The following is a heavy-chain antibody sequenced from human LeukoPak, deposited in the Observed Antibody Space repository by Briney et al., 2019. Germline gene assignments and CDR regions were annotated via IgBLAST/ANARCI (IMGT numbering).Heavy chain of an antibody. CDR2: MYYSGST. J-gene: IGHJ5*02. CDR3: ARPYYYDSRIDP. Sequence: SETLSLTCTVSGGSISSGDYYWSWIRQPPGKGLEWIAYMYYSGSTYYNPSRKSRVTMSADTSKNQLSLKLSSVTAADTAVYYCARPYYYDSRIDPWGQGILVTVSS. D-gene: IGHD3-22*01. CDR1: GGSISSGDYY. V-gene: IGHV4-30-4*01.